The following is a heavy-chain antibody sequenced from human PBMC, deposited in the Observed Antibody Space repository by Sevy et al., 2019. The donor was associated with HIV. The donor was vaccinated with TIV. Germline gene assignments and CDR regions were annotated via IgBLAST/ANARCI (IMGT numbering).Heavy chain of an antibody. CDR2: MNPNSGNT. V-gene: IGHV1-8*01. Sequence: ASVKVSCKASGYTFTSYDINWVRQATGQGLEWMGWMNPNSGNTGYAQKFQGRVTMTRNTSISTAYMELSSLRSEDTAVYYCARGPSRVEYDGYDGYNWFDPWGQGTLVTVSS. D-gene: IGHD5-12*01. J-gene: IGHJ5*02. CDR3: ARGPSRVEYDGYDGYNWFDP. CDR1: GYTFTSYD.